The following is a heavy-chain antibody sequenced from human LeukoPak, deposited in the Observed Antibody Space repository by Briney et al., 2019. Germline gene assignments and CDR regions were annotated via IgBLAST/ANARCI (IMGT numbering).Heavy chain of an antibody. CDR1: GYTFTGYY. Sequence: VKVSCKASGYTFTGYYMHWVRQAPGQGLEWMGIINPSGGSTNYAQKFQGRVTMTRDMSTSTVYMELSSLRSEDTAVYYCTRDYSIYYYIDVWGKGTTVTASS. J-gene: IGHJ6*03. D-gene: IGHD4-11*01. CDR3: TRDYSIYYYIDV. V-gene: IGHV1-46*01. CDR2: INPSGGST.